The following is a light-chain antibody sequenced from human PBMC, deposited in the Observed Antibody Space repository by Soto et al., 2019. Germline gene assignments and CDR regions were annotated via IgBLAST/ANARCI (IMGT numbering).Light chain of an antibody. V-gene: IGKV1-39*01. CDR3: QQSYSLPYT. CDR2: AAS. CDR1: QGISSY. J-gene: IGKJ2*01. Sequence: IQLTQSASSLSASLGDRVTITCGASQGISSYLAWYQQKPGKAPKLLIYAASTLQSGVPSRFSGSGSGTDFTLTISSLQTEDSATYYCQQSYSLPYTFGQGTKVDIK.